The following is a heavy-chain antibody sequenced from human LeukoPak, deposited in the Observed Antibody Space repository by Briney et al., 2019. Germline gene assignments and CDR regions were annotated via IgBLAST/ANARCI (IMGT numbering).Heavy chain of an antibody. J-gene: IGHJ4*02. CDR3: ARGAQLTDY. V-gene: IGHV3-64*01. Sequence: GGSLRLSCAASGFTFYTYGMHWVRQAPGKGLEYVSGIGPDGGTTYYANSVKGRFTISRDDSKYMLYLQMGSLTADDMAVYYCARGAQLTDYWGQGTLVTVSS. D-gene: IGHD6-13*01. CDR2: IGPDGGTT. CDR1: GFTFYTYG.